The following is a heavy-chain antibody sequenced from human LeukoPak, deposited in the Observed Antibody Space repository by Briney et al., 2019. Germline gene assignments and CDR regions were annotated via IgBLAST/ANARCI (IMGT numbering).Heavy chain of an antibody. Sequence: PGRSLRLSCAASGFTFSNYGMHWVRQAPGKGLEWVSFIAYNGNEKQYADSVKGRFAISRDNSKNTLYLQMNSLRAEDTAVYYCARDARGGYTYGGLDQWGQGTLVTVSS. CDR3: ARDARGGYTYGGLDQ. J-gene: IGHJ4*02. CDR1: GFTFSNYG. V-gene: IGHV3-30*09. D-gene: IGHD5-18*01. CDR2: IAYNGNEK.